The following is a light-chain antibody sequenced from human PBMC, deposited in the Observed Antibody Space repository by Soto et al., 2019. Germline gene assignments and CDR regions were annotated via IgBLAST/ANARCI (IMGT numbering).Light chain of an antibody. CDR3: QQYNNWPPWT. Sequence: EIVMTQSPATMSVSPGERATLSCGASQSVSNNLAWYQQKPGQAPRLLIYGASTRATSIPARFSGSGSGTEFTLTISSLQSEDFAVYYCQQYNNWPPWTFGQGTKVDIK. V-gene: IGKV3-15*01. CDR2: GAS. J-gene: IGKJ1*01. CDR1: QSVSNN.